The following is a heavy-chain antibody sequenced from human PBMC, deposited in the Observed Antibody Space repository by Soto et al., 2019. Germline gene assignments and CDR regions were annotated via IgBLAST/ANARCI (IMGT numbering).Heavy chain of an antibody. J-gene: IGHJ5*02. V-gene: IGHV1-46*01. CDR3: ARDLIAGTTLGRSDP. CDR2: ISPKSGGT. D-gene: IGHD1-26*01. CDR1: GYTFINYY. Sequence: ASVKVSCKASGYTFINYYMHWVRQAPGQGFEWMGRISPKSGGTNYAQKFQGRVTMTRDTSTSTVYMELSSLRSEDTAVYYCARDLIAGTTLGRSDPWGQGTPVTVSS.